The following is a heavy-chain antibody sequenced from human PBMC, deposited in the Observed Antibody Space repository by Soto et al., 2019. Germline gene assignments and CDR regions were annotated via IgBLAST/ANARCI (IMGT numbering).Heavy chain of an antibody. CDR1: GGTFSSYA. CDR3: ARVPYCSSTNCYTGVGMDV. Sequence: QVQLVQSGAEVKKHGSSVKVSCKASGGTFSSYAISWVRQAPGQGLEWMGGIIPIFGTANYAQKFQGRVTITADESTSTAYMELSSLRSEDTAVYYCARVPYCSSTNCYTGVGMDVWGQGTTVTVSS. J-gene: IGHJ6*02. CDR2: IIPIFGTA. V-gene: IGHV1-69*01. D-gene: IGHD2-2*02.